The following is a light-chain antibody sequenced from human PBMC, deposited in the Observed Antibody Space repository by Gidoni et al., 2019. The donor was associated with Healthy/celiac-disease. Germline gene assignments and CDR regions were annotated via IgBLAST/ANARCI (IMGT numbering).Light chain of an antibody. CDR3: QRSYSTPLYT. Sequence: DIQMTQSPSSLSASVGDRVTITCRASQSIRSYLNWYQQKPGKAPTLLFYAASSVQSGVPSSFSGSGSGTDFTLTLSSLQPEDFATYYCQRSYSTPLYTFGQGTKLEIK. V-gene: IGKV1-39*01. CDR1: QSIRSY. CDR2: AAS. J-gene: IGKJ2*01.